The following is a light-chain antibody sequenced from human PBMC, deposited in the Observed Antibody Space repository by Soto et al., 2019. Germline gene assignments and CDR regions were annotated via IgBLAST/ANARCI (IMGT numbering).Light chain of an antibody. CDR3: QHYNNWPPWT. V-gene: IGKV3-15*01. Sequence: EIVLTQSPATLSLSPGERATLSCRASQSVSSNLAWYQQKPGQAPRLLIYGASTRATGIPARFSGSGSGTEFTLPISSLQSEDFAVYYCQHYNNWPPWTFGQGTKVEIK. J-gene: IGKJ1*01. CDR2: GAS. CDR1: QSVSSN.